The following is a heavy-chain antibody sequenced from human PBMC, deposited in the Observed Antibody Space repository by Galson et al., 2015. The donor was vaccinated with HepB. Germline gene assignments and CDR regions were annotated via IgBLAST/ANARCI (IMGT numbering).Heavy chain of an antibody. D-gene: IGHD5-18*01. CDR3: ARGVTGGDYMDV. J-gene: IGHJ6*03. Sequence: CAISGDSVSSNSAAWNWIRQSPSRGLEWLGRTYYRSKWYNDYAVSVKSRITINPDTSKNQFSLKLSSVTAADTAVYYCARGVTGGDYMDVWGKGTTVTVSS. CDR1: GDSVSSNSAA. CDR2: TYYRSKWYN. V-gene: IGHV6-1*01.